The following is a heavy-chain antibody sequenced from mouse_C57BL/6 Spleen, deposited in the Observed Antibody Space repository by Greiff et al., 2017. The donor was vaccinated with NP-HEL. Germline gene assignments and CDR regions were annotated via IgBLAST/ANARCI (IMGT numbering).Heavy chain of an antibody. J-gene: IGHJ4*01. Sequence: QVQLQQPGAELVKPGASVKLSCKASGYTFTSYWMHWVKQRPGQGLEWIGMIHPNSGSTNYNEKFKSKATLTVDKSSSTAYMQLSSLTSEDSAVDYCARSITTVVAPYYAMDYWGQGTSVTVSS. CDR2: IHPNSGST. CDR1: GYTFTSYW. CDR3: ARSITTVVAPYYAMDY. V-gene: IGHV1-64*01. D-gene: IGHD1-1*01.